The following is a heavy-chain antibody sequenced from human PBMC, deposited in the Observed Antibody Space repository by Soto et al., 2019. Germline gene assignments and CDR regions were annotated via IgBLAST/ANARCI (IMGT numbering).Heavy chain of an antibody. J-gene: IGHJ4*02. CDR1: GGSFSGYY. Sequence: SETLSLTCAVYGGSFSGYYWTWIRQPPGTGLEWIGEINHSGSTNYNPSLKSRVTISVETSKNQFSLKLTSVTAADTAVYYCARDKITGLFDYWGQGTLVT. CDR2: INHSGST. D-gene: IGHD2-8*02. V-gene: IGHV4-34*01. CDR3: ARDKITGLFDY.